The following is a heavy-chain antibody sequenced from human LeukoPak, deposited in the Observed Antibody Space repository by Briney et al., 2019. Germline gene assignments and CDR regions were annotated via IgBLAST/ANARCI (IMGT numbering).Heavy chain of an antibody. J-gene: IGHJ4*02. CDR2: IYYSGST. V-gene: IGHV4-39*07. D-gene: IGHD1-20*01. CDR3: TREVVRRHSITGPSGD. CDR1: GGSISSSSYY. Sequence: SETLSLTCTVSGGSISSSSYYWGWIRQPPGKGLEWIGSIYYSGSTYYNPSLKSRVTISVDTSKNQFSLKLSSVTAADTAVYYCTREVVRRHSITGPSGDWGQGTLVTVSS.